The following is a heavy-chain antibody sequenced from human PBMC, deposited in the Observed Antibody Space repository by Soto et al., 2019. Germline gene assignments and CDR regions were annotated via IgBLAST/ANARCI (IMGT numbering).Heavy chain of an antibody. V-gene: IGHV1-18*01. Sequence: SVKVSCKASGYTFTSYGISWVRQAPGQGLEWMGWISAYNGNTNYAQKLQGRVTMTTDTSTSTAYMELRSLRSDDTAVYYCARDAYCSSTSCYSQHYYYYYGMDVWGQGTTVTVSS. CDR3: ARDAYCSSTSCYSQHYYYYYGMDV. CDR2: ISAYNGNT. CDR1: GYTFTSYG. J-gene: IGHJ6*02. D-gene: IGHD2-2*01.